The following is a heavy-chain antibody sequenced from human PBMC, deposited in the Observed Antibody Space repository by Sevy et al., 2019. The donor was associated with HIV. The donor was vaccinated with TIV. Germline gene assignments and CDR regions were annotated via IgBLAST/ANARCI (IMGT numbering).Heavy chain of an antibody. D-gene: IGHD3-3*01. J-gene: IGHJ4*02. Sequence: GGSLRLSCAASGFTFSSYGMHWVRQAPGKGLEWVAVISYDGSNKYYADSVKGRFTISRDNSKNTLYVQMNSLRAEDKAGYYCAKEFWSGYYTSTLTFDYWGQGTLVTVSS. CDR1: GFTFSSYG. V-gene: IGHV3-30*18. CDR2: ISYDGSNK. CDR3: AKEFWSGYYTSTLTFDY.